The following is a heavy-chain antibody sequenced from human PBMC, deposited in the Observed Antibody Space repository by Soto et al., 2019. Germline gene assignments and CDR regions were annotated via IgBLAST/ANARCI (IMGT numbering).Heavy chain of an antibody. Sequence: AGVSLRLSCAASGFTFSTYNMNWVRQAPGKGLEWVSYISDSSSTIHYADSVKGRFTISRDNAKNSLYLQMNSLRAEDTAVYYCARDDYPYYDDSSGYHFDYWGQGALVTVSS. CDR1: GFTFSTYN. D-gene: IGHD3-22*01. CDR2: ISDSSSTI. J-gene: IGHJ4*02. V-gene: IGHV3-48*01. CDR3: ARDDYPYYDDSSGYHFDY.